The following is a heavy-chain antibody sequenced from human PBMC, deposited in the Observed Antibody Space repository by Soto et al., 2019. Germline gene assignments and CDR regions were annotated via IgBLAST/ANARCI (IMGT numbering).Heavy chain of an antibody. J-gene: IGHJ4*02. CDR2: IIPIFGTA. V-gene: IGHV1-69*01. CDR1: GGTFSSYA. D-gene: IGHD5-18*01. Sequence: QVQLVQSGAEVKKPGSSVKVSCKASGGTFSSYAISWVRQAPGQGLEWMGGIIPIFGTANYAQKFQGRVTITADEATSTAYREQSSLRSEDTAVYYCASSRWSDTARVSFFDYGGQGTLVTVSS. CDR3: ASSRWSDTARVSFFDY.